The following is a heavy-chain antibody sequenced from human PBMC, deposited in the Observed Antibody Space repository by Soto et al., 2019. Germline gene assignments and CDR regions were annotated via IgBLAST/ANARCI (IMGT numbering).Heavy chain of an antibody. CDR3: ARGRYGDYGGGMDV. Sequence: EVQLVESGGGLVQPGGSLRLSCAASGFTFSSYDMHWVRQATGKGLEWVSAIGTAGDTYYPGSVKGRFTISRENAENSLYLQMNSLRAGDTAVYYCARGRYGDYGGGMDVWGQGTTVTVSS. D-gene: IGHD4-17*01. V-gene: IGHV3-13*04. CDR1: GFTFSSYD. J-gene: IGHJ6*02. CDR2: IGTAGDT.